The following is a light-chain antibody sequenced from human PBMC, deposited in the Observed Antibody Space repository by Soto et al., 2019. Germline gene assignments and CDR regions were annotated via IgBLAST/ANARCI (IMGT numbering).Light chain of an antibody. V-gene: IGKV1-17*01. Sequence: DLQVTQSPSSLSASVGDRVTITCRASQGIGNDLGWYQQKPGKAPQRLIYRASSLQSGVPSRFSGSGSATEFTLTISSLQPEEFATYYCLQHNSFPLTFGGGTKVEIK. CDR2: RAS. CDR1: QGIGND. CDR3: LQHNSFPLT. J-gene: IGKJ4*01.